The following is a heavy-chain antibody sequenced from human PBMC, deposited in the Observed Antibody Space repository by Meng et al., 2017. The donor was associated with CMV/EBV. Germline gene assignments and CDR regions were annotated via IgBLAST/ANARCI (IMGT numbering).Heavy chain of an antibody. CDR2: ISGSGGST. CDR1: GFTFSSYA. CDR3: ARPGSGSIAAY. V-gene: IGHV3-23*01. J-gene: IGHJ4*02. Sequence: GGSLRLSCAASGFTFSSYAMSWVRQAPGKGLEWVSAISGSGGSTYYADSVKGRFTISRDNSKNTLYLQMNSLRAEDTAVYYCARPGSGSIAAYWGQGTLVTVSS. D-gene: IGHD6-6*01.